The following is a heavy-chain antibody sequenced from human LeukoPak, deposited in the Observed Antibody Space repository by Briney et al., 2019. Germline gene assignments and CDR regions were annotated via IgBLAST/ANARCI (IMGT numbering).Heavy chain of an antibody. Sequence: SETLSLTCTVSGGSISSYYWSWIRQPPGKGLEWIGYIYYSGSTNYNPSLKSRVTISVDTSKNQFSLKLSSVTAADTAVYYCARDRHPYGMDVWGQGTTVTVSS. J-gene: IGHJ6*02. CDR2: IYYSGST. V-gene: IGHV4-59*01. CDR1: GGSISSYY. CDR3: ARDRHPYGMDV.